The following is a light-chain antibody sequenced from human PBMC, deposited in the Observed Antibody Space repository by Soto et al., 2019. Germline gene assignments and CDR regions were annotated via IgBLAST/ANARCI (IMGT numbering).Light chain of an antibody. CDR1: QSVTFY. CDR2: DTS. Sequence: EIVLTQSPATLSLSPRQRATLSCRASQSVTFYLAWYQQKPGQAPRLLIYDTSNRATGIPARFSGSGSGTEFTLTISSLEPGDFAVYYCQQRGTWPPTFGQGTKLEIK. CDR3: QQRGTWPPT. J-gene: IGKJ2*01. V-gene: IGKV3-11*01.